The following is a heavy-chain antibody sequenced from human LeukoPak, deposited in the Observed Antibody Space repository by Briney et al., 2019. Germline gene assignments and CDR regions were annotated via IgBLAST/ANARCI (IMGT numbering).Heavy chain of an antibody. CDR3: VREVSMVRGVITFYHYNGMDV. Sequence: ASVKVSCKASGYTFTSYGISWVRQAPGQGLEWMGLISAYNGYTNYAQNFQGRVTMTTDASTSTAYMELRSLRSDDTAVYYCVREVSMVRGVITFYHYNGMDVWGQGTAVTVSS. D-gene: IGHD3-10*01. CDR1: GYTFTSYG. V-gene: IGHV1-18*01. CDR2: ISAYNGYT. J-gene: IGHJ6*02.